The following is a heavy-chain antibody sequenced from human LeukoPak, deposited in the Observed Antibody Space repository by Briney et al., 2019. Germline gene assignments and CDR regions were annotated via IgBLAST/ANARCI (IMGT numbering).Heavy chain of an antibody. CDR2: VNIDATTP. Sequence: GGSPRLSCAASGFTFSSYWMYCVRRVPGKGLVWVSRVNIDATTPNYADSVQGRFTVSRDNAKSTLYLQMNSLRAEDTAVYFCTRDFCTGNTCFSAPGYWGQGTLVTVSS. J-gene: IGHJ4*02. V-gene: IGHV3-74*01. D-gene: IGHD2-8*02. CDR3: TRDFCTGNTCFSAPGY. CDR1: GFTFSSYW.